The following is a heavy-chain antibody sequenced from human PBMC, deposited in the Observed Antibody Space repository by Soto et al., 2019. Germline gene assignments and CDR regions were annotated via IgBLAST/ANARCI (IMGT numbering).Heavy chain of an antibody. J-gene: IGHJ4*02. Sequence: GGSLRLSCAASGFTFSSYAMHWVRQAPGKGLEYVSAISSNGGSTYYANSVKGRFTISRDNSKNTLYLQMGSLRAEDMAVYYCARGPGYYFDFWGQGTLVTVSS. CDR3: ARGPGYYFDF. V-gene: IGHV3-64*01. CDR2: ISSNGGST. CDR1: GFTFSSYA.